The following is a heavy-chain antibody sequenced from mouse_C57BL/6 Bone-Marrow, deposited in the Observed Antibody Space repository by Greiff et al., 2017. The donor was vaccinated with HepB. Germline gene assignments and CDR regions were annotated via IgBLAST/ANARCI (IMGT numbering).Heavy chain of an antibody. J-gene: IGHJ1*03. CDR2: ISSGSSTI. V-gene: IGHV5-17*01. CDR3: AKNLYYGSSYLWYFDV. CDR1: GFTFSDYG. D-gene: IGHD1-1*01. Sequence: EVHLVESGGGLVKPGGSLKLSCAASGFTFSDYGMHWVRQAPEKGLEWVAYISSGSSTIYYADTVKGRFTISRDNAKNTLFLQMTSLRSEDTAMYYCAKNLYYGSSYLWYFDVWGTGTTVTVSS.